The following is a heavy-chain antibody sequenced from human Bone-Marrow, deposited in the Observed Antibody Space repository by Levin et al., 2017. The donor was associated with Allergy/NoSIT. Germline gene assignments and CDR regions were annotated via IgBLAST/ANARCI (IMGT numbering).Heavy chain of an antibody. CDR3: ARVGRYDFWSGYDDNNWFDP. CDR2: IYYSGST. D-gene: IGHD3-3*01. Sequence: SETLSLTCTVSGGSISSGGYYWSWIRQHPGKGLEWIGYIYYSGSTYYNPSLKSRVTISVDTSKNQFSLKLSSVTAADTAVYYCARVGRYDFWSGYDDNNWFDPWGQGTLVTVSS. CDR1: GGSISSGGYY. V-gene: IGHV4-31*03. J-gene: IGHJ5*02.